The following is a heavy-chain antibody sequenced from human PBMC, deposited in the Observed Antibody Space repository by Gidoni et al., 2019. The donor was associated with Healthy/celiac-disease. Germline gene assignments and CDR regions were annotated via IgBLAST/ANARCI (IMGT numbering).Heavy chain of an antibody. D-gene: IGHD3-3*01. CDR3: ARRDYDFWSGYPHYFDY. CDR1: GYSISSGYY. Sequence: QVQLQESGPGLVKPSETLSLTCAVSGYSISSGYYWGWIRQPPGKGLEWIGSIYHSGSTYYNPSLKSRVTISVDTSKNQFSLKLSSVTAADTAVYYCARRDYDFWSGYPHYFDYWGQGTLVTVSS. V-gene: IGHV4-38-2*01. CDR2: IYHSGST. J-gene: IGHJ4*02.